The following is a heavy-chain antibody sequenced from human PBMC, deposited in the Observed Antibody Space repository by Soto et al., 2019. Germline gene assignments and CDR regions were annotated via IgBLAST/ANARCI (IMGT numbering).Heavy chain of an antibody. CDR3: PSRPPGDRYYAVFDY. CDR1: GFTFSSHW. V-gene: IGHV3-7*03. D-gene: IGHD1-26*01. J-gene: IGHJ4*02. Sequence: PGGSLRLSCVGSGFTFSSHWMTWVRQAPGKGPEWVAKIKQDGTEKDYVESVKGRFTISRDNAKDSLFLQMNNLRADDTAVYYFPSRPPGDRYYAVFDYWGRGALVTVSS. CDR2: IKQDGTEK.